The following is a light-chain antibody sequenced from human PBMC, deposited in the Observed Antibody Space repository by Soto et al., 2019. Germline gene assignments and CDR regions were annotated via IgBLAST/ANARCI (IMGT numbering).Light chain of an antibody. V-gene: IGKV1-39*01. J-gene: IGKJ4*01. CDR2: AAS. CDR3: QQSYNTPAT. CDR1: QTINSY. Sequence: DIQMTQSPSSLSASVGDRVTITCRASQTINSYLNWYQQRVGEAPKLLIYAASSLENGVPPRFSGSGSGTDFTLTISSLQPDDSATYYCQQSYNTPATFGGGTKVEIK.